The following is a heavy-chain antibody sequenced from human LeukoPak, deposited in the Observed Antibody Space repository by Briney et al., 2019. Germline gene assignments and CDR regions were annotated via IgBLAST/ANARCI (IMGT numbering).Heavy chain of an antibody. CDR1: GGSINGHY. CDR3: TGLHFAAAEEFDP. D-gene: IGHD6-13*01. J-gene: IGHJ5*02. CDR2: IYYTGNT. Sequence: SGTLSLTCTVSGGSINGHYWSWIRQSPGKGLEWIGYIYYTGNTNYNPSLKSRITISVDTSKNQFSLNLSSVTAADTAVYYCTGLHFAAAEEFDPWGQGTLVTVSS. V-gene: IGHV4-59*08.